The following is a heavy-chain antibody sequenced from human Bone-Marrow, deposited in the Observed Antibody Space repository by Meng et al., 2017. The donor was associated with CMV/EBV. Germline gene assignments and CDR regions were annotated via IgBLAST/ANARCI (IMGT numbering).Heavy chain of an antibody. Sequence: ASVKVSCKASGYTFTGYYMHWVRQAPGQGLEWMGWINPNSGGTNYAQKFQGRVTMTRDTSISTAYMELSRLRSDGTAVYYCARDRTPDFDAFDIWGQGTMVTVSS. J-gene: IGHJ3*02. CDR3: ARDRTPDFDAFDI. D-gene: IGHD4-23*01. CDR1: GYTFTGYY. CDR2: INPNSGGT. V-gene: IGHV1-2*02.